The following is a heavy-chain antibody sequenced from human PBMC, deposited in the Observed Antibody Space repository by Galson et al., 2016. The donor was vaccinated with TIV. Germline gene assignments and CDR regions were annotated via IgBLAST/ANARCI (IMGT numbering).Heavy chain of an antibody. CDR2: ISGVDGKT. D-gene: IGHD3-10*01. CDR1: GFTFTTSA. CDR3: AKPIRPRGVRYGFDY. V-gene: IGHV3-23*01. J-gene: IGHJ4*02. Sequence: SLRLSCAASGFTFTTSAMYWVRQVPGKGLEWVSSISGVDGKTYHADSVKGRFTMSRDDSKNMVYLEMNNLGAEDTAVYFCAKPIRPRGVRYGFDYWGQGTLVTVSA.